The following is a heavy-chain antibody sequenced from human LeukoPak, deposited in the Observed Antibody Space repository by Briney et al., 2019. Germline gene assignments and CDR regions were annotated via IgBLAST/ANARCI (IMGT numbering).Heavy chain of an antibody. D-gene: IGHD3-3*01. V-gene: IGHV1-69*13. CDR1: GGTFSSYA. Sequence: SVKVSCKFSGGTFSSYAFSWVRQAPGQGLEWMGGIVPTFGAVNYAQSFQGRITITAGESTKTTYMELSSLRSEDTAVYYCATDFWSGNTNFYYYYMDVWGRGTTVTVSS. CDR3: ATDFWSGNTNFYYYYMDV. CDR2: IVPTFGAV. J-gene: IGHJ6*03.